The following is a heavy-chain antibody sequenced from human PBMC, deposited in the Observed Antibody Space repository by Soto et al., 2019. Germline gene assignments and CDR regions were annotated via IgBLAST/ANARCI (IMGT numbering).Heavy chain of an antibody. CDR1: GFTFSDYY. D-gene: IGHD1-26*01. CDR2: INSDALTT. J-gene: IGHJ4*02. V-gene: IGHV3-74*01. Sequence: PGGSLRPSCAASGFTFSDYYMSWIRQAPGKGLEWVSRINSDALTTSYADSVKGRFTISRDNARSTLYLQMNSLTADDTAVYYCAKDGRTPGHPLDYWGQGTLVTVSS. CDR3: AKDGRTPGHPLDY.